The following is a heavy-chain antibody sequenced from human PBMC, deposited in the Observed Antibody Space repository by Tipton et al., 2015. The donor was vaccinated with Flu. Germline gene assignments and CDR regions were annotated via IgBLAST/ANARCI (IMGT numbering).Heavy chain of an antibody. CDR1: GGSISSYY. J-gene: IGHJ2*01. V-gene: IGHV4-4*07. CDR2: IYSSGST. Sequence: TLSLTCTVSGGSISSYYWSWIRQPAGKGLEWIGRIYSSGSTNYNPSLKSRVTLSVDTSKNQFSLKLSSVTAADMAIYYCASERSYGDWYFDLWGRGTLVTVSS. CDR3: ASERSYGDWYFDL. D-gene: IGHD4-17*01.